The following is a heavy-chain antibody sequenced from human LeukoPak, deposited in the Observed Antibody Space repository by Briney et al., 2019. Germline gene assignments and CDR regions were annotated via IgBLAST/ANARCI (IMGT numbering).Heavy chain of an antibody. D-gene: IGHD2-2*01. Sequence: ASVKVSCKASGGTFSSYAISWVRQAPGQGLEWMGGIIPIFGTANYAQKFQGRVTITADESTSTAYMELSSLRSEDTAVYYCAGGPEDCSSTSCYPGYYYYYMDVWGKGTTVTISS. V-gene: IGHV1-69*01. CDR1: GGTFSSYA. CDR2: IIPIFGTA. CDR3: AGGPEDCSSTSCYPGYYYYYMDV. J-gene: IGHJ6*03.